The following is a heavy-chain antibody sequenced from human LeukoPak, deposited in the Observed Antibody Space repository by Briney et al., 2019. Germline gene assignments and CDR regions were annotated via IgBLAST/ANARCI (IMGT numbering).Heavy chain of an antibody. J-gene: IGHJ4*02. CDR1: GLTFSSHA. CDR3: AKDSRYGSGSYYPAY. D-gene: IGHD3-10*01. CDR2: ISGRGGST. V-gene: IGHV3-23*01. Sequence: PGGSLRLSCAAPGLTFSSHAMSWVRQAPGKGLEWVSVISGRGGSTSYADSVKGRFTISRDNCKNTLYLQMNTIIADASTVYYCAKDSRYGSGSYYPAYWGQGTPVTVPS.